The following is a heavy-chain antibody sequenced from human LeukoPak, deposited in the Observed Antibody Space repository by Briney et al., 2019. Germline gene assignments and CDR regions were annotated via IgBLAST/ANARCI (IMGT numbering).Heavy chain of an antibody. D-gene: IGHD5-18*01. Sequence: SETLSLTCAVSGYSISGGYYWGWIRQPPGKGLEWIGSIYHSGSTYYNPSLKSRVTISVDTSKNQFSLKLSSVTAADTAVYYCARDLRGYSYGPWFDPWGQGTLVTVSS. CDR1: GYSISGGYY. CDR2: IYHSGST. V-gene: IGHV4-38-2*02. J-gene: IGHJ5*02. CDR3: ARDLRGYSYGPWFDP.